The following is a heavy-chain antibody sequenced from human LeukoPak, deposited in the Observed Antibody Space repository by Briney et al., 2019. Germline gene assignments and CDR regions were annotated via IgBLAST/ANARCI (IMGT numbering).Heavy chain of an antibody. V-gene: IGHV3-23*01. Sequence: PGGSLRLSCAASGFTFSSYAMSWVRQAPGKGLEWVSAISGSGGSTYYADSVKGRVTISRDNSKNTLYLQMNSLRAEDTAVYYCAKTQGYCSSTSCYVDGMDVWGQGTTVTVSS. CDR3: AKTQGYCSSTSCYVDGMDV. CDR2: ISGSGGST. CDR1: GFTFSSYA. D-gene: IGHD2-2*01. J-gene: IGHJ6*02.